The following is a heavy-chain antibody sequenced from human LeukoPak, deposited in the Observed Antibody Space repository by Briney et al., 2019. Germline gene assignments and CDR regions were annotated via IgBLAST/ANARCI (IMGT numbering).Heavy chain of an antibody. Sequence: SETLSLTCTVSGGSISSADNYWSWIRQPPGKGLEWIGCIYYSGSTYYNPSLKSRVTISVDMSKNQFSLRLTSVTAADTAVYYCARKNDFDIWGQGTLVTVSS. CDR3: ARKNDFDI. CDR1: GGSISSADNY. D-gene: IGHD2/OR15-2a*01. CDR2: IYYSGST. V-gene: IGHV4-61*08. J-gene: IGHJ3*02.